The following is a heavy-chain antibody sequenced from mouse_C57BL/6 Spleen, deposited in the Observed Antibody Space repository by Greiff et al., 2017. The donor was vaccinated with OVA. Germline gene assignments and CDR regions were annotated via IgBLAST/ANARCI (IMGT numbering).Heavy chain of an antibody. CDR2: IYPRSGNT. CDR1: GYTFTSYG. V-gene: IGHV1-81*01. J-gene: IGHJ4*01. Sequence: QVQLQQSGAELARPGASVKLSCKASGYTFTSYGISWVKQRTGQGLEWIGEIYPRSGNTCYNEKFKGKATLTADKSSSTAYMELRSLTSEDSAVYFCARFGPNYYAMDYWGQGTSVTVSS. CDR3: ARFGPNYYAMDY.